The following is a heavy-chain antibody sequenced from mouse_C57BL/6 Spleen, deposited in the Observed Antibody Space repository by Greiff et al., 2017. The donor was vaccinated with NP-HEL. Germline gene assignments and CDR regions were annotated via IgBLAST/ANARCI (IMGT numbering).Heavy chain of an antibody. CDR2: IYPGDGDT. V-gene: IGHV1-82*01. D-gene: IGHD1-1*01. CDR1: GYAFSSSW. Sequence: LQESGPELVKPGASVKISCKASGYAFSSSWMNWVKQRPGKGLEWIGRIYPGDGDTNYNGKFKGKATLTADKSSSTAYMQLSSLTSEDSAVYFCAREDGSYFDYWGQGTTLTVSS. CDR3: AREDGSYFDY. J-gene: IGHJ2*01.